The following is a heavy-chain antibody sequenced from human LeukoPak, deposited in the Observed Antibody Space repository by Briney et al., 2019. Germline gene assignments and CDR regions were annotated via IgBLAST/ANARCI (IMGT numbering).Heavy chain of an antibody. J-gene: IGHJ4*02. CDR1: GXTFSTYT. Sequence: KPGGSLRLSCAASGXTFSTYTMNWVRQAPGKGLEWVSSISSSSTYIYYADSVRGRFTISRDNAKNSLYLQLNSLRAEDTAVYYCTRGAAGFDYWGQGTLVTVSS. CDR3: TRGAAGFDY. V-gene: IGHV3-21*01. CDR2: ISSSSTYI. D-gene: IGHD6-13*01.